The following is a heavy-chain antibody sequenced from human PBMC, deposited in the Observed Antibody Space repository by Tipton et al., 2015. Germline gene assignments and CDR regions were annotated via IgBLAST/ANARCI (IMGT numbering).Heavy chain of an antibody. CDR1: GFSISRNS. V-gene: IGHV3-48*04. Sequence: SLRFSCAASGFSISRNSMNWVRQAPGKGLEWVSYIRGSSGSVSYAYPDSVKGRFTISRDNAKNSLYLQMNSLRAEDTAVYYCARDILNDFCSGWPEEYWGQGTLVTVSS. J-gene: IGHJ4*02. D-gene: IGHD3-3*01. CDR3: ARDILNDFCSGWPEEY. CDR2: IRGSSGSV.